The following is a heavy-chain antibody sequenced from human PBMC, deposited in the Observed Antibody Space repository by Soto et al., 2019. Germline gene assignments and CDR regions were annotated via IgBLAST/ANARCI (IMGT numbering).Heavy chain of an antibody. CDR2: ISASGGST. CDR3: ANYPGYSNSWYAYYFDY. J-gene: IGHJ4*02. V-gene: IGHV3-23*01. D-gene: IGHD6-13*01. Sequence: EVQLMESGGGLVQPGGSLRLSCVGSGFTFSSYGMSWVRQAPGKGLEWVSTISASGGSTYYADSVKGRFTISRDNSKNTLSVQMNSLRADDTAVYYCANYPGYSNSWYAYYFDYWGQGTLVTVSS. CDR1: GFTFSSYG.